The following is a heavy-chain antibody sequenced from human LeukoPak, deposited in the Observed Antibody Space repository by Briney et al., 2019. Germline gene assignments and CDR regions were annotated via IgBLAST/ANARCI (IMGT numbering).Heavy chain of an antibody. CDR3: ARRRITIFGVVILNYYGMDV. CDR2: MNPNSGNT. CDR1: GYTFTSYD. V-gene: IGHV1-8*01. D-gene: IGHD3-3*01. J-gene: IGHJ6*02. Sequence: ASVKVSCKASGYTFTSYDINWVRQATGQGLEGMGWMNPNSGNTGYAQKFQGRVTMTRNTSISTAYMELSSLRSEDTAVYYCARRRITIFGVVILNYYGMDVWGQGTTVTVSS.